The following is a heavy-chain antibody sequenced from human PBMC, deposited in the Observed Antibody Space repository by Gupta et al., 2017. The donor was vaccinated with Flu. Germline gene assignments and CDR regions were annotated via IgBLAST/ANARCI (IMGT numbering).Heavy chain of an antibody. CDR3: AKVDTTVVTLGGGFDY. Sequence: PGKGLEWVSLISSGGNSTYYADSVKGRFTISRDNSKNTLHLQMNSLRADDTAVYYCAKVDTTVVTLGGGFDYWGQATLVTVSS. V-gene: IGHV3-23*01. CDR2: ISSGGNST. J-gene: IGHJ4*02. D-gene: IGHD2-15*01.